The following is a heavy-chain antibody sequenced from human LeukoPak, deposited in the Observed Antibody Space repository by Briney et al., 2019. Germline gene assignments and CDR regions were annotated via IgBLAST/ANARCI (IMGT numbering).Heavy chain of an antibody. CDR3: ARDYSAIFGA. V-gene: IGHV4-61*02. Sequence: PSETLSLTCTVSGGSISSGSYYWHWIRQPAGKGLEWIGRIYTSGSTNYNPSLKSRVTISVDTSKNQFSLKLSSVTAADTAVYYCARDYSAIFGAWGKGTTVTVSS. CDR1: GGSISSGSYY. CDR2: IYTSGST. J-gene: IGHJ6*04. D-gene: IGHD3-3*01.